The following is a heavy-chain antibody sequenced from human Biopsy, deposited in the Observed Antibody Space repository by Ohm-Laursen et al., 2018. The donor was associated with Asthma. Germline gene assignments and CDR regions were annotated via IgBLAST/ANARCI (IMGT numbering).Heavy chain of an antibody. J-gene: IGHJ4*02. Sequence: SLRLSCTAPGFTFDDYAMHWVRQAPGKGLEWVSGVSWNSGSIDYADSVKGRFTISRDNAKSTLYLQMNRLRTDDTAVYYCAKRRGYSDLTDFDRWGQGTLVTVSS. CDR3: AKRRGYSDLTDFDR. D-gene: IGHD3-3*01. V-gene: IGHV3-9*01. CDR2: VSWNSGSI. CDR1: GFTFDDYA.